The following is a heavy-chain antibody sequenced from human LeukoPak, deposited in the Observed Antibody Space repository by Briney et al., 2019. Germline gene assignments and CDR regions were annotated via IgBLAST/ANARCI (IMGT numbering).Heavy chain of an antibody. CDR3: ARDLRGIAARHWEDY. CDR1: GYTFNNYY. D-gene: IGHD6-6*01. CDR2: INTNTGNP. Sequence: ASVTVSCTASGYTFNNYYIHWVRQAPGQGLEWMGWINTNTGNPTYAQGFTGRFVFSLDTSVSTAYLQISSLKAEDTAVYYCARDLRGIAARHWEDYWGQGTLVTVSS. V-gene: IGHV7-4-1*02. J-gene: IGHJ4*02.